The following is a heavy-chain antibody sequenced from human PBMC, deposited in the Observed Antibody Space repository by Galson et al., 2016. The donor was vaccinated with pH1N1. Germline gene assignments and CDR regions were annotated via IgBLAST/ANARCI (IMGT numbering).Heavy chain of an antibody. CDR3: AREDYYDTDLSDWSFDL. V-gene: IGHV1-69*13. D-gene: IGHD3-22*01. J-gene: IGHJ2*01. CDR2: IIPIFNTA. Sequence: SVKVSCKASGGTFGSYGINWVRQAPGQGLEWMGGIIPIFNTAKYAQNFQGRVTITADDSTTTAYMELSSLRSEDTPVYYCAREDYYDTDLSDWSFDLWGRGTLLTVSS. CDR1: GGTFGSYG.